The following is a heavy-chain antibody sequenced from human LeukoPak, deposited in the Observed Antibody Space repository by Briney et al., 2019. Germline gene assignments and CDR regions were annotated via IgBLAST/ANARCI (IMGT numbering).Heavy chain of an antibody. Sequence: PSETLSLTCAVYGGSFSGYYWSWIRQPPRKGLEWIGEINHSGSTNYNPSLKSRVTISVDTSKNQFSLKLSSVTAADTAVYYCVRSPPHCSGGSCYSGLFDYWGQGTLVTVSS. CDR1: GGSFSGYY. V-gene: IGHV4-34*01. CDR2: INHSGST. D-gene: IGHD2-15*01. J-gene: IGHJ4*02. CDR3: VRSPPHCSGGSCYSGLFDY.